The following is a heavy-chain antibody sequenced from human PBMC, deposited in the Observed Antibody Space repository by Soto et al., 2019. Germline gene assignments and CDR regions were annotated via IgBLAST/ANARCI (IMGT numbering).Heavy chain of an antibody. CDR1: GGSISSSSYY. CDR2: IYYSGST. Sequence: SETLSLTCTVSGGSISSSSYYCGWIRQPPGKGLEWIGSIYYSGSTYYNPSLKSRVTISVDTSKNQFSLKLSSVTAADTAVYYCARHHTTPTTGIFAWGQGTLVTVSS. J-gene: IGHJ5*02. V-gene: IGHV4-39*01. CDR3: ARHHTTPTTGIFA. D-gene: IGHD3-3*01.